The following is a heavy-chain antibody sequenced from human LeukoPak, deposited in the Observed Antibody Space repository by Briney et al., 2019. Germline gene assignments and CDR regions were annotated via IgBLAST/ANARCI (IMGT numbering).Heavy chain of an antibody. D-gene: IGHD3-10*01. Sequence: PGGSLRLSCAASGFTFSSYAMSWVRQAPGKGLEWVSAISGSGGSTYYADSVKGRFTISRDNSKNTLYLQMNSLRAEDTAVYYCAKDTPPLLWFGELLSQASYFDYWGQGTLVTVSS. V-gene: IGHV3-23*01. J-gene: IGHJ4*02. CDR3: AKDTPPLLWFGELLSQASYFDY. CDR2: ISGSGGST. CDR1: GFTFSSYA.